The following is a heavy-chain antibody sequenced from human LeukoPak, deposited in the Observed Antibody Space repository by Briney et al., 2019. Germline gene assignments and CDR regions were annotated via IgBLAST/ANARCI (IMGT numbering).Heavy chain of an antibody. CDR1: GYTFTSYG. J-gene: IGHJ6*02. D-gene: IGHD3-3*01. CDR3: ARALRFLEWSPGGYGGMDV. Sequence: GASVKVSCKASGYTFTSYGISWVRQAPGQGLEWMGWINPNSGGTNYAQKFQGRVTMTRDTSISTAYMELSRLRSDDTAVYYCARALRFLEWSPGGYGGMDVWGQGTTVTVSS. CDR2: INPNSGGT. V-gene: IGHV1-2*02.